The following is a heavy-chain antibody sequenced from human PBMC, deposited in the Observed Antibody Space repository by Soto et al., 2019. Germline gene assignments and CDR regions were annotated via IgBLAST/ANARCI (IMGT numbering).Heavy chain of an antibody. CDR2: ISRDGYNK. D-gene: IGHD6-6*01. J-gene: IGHJ4*01. CDR1: GFIFKNYA. Sequence: GGSLRLSCAGSGFIFKNYALNWVRQAPGKGLEWVASISRDGYNKYYADSVKGRFTISRDNSRDTLSLQMTALTIEDSSVYYCTKTSGGRSSVGMDYWGQGTRVTVSS. V-gene: IGHV3-30*02. CDR3: TKTSGGRSSVGMDY.